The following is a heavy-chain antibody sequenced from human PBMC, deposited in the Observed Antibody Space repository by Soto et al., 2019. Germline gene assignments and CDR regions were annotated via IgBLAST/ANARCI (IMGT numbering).Heavy chain of an antibody. CDR3: AKEDYDSSGYYSKQHYYYYGMDV. Sequence: QVQLQESGPGLVKPSQTLSLTCTVSGGSISSGDYSWSWIRQPPGKGLEWIGYIYSSGSTYSNPSLKSRVTISVDTSKNQFSLKPSSVTADDTAVYYCAKEDYDSSGYYSKQHYYYYGMDVWGQGTTVTVAS. CDR2: IYSSGST. J-gene: IGHJ6*02. CDR1: GGSISSGDYS. D-gene: IGHD3-22*01. V-gene: IGHV4-30-4*01.